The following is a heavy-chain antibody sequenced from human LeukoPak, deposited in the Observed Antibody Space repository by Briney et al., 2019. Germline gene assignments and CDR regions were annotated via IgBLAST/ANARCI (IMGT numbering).Heavy chain of an antibody. CDR2: INPNSGGT. Sequence: ASVKVSCKASGYTFTGYYMHWVRQAPGQGLEWMGWINPNSGGTNYAQKFQGRVTITADKSTSTAYMELSSLRSEDTAVYYCARDTNSNSYRPGYFDYWGQGTLVTVSS. CDR1: GYTFTGYY. V-gene: IGHV1-2*02. D-gene: IGHD4-11*01. J-gene: IGHJ4*02. CDR3: ARDTNSNSYRPGYFDY.